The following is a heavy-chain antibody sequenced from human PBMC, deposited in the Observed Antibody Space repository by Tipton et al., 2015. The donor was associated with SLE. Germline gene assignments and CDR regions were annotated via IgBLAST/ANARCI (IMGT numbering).Heavy chain of an antibody. Sequence: TLSLTCTVSGDSISNGDDYWSWIRQPPGRGLEWIGNIYYGGGTYYNPSLKSRVTISEDTSKNQFSLKLTSVAAADTAIYYCVRGHPHIVVLIGGGWFDPWGQGTLVTVSS. CDR3: VRGHPHIVVLIGGGWFDP. J-gene: IGHJ5*02. CDR1: GDSISNGDDY. D-gene: IGHD2-21*01. V-gene: IGHV4-30-4*08. CDR2: IYYGGGT.